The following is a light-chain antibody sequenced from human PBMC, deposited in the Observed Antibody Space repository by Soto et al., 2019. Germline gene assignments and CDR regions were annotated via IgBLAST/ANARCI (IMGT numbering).Light chain of an antibody. V-gene: IGLV2-14*01. Sequence: QSALIQPASVSGSPGQSITISSTGTSSDVADYNYVSWYQQHPGKAPKLLISAVSNRPSGVSDRFSGSKSGNTASLTISGLQADDEADYYCSYMRNSLYVFGTGTKLTVL. CDR1: SSDVADYNY. J-gene: IGLJ1*01. CDR3: CSYMRNSLYV. CDR2: AVS.